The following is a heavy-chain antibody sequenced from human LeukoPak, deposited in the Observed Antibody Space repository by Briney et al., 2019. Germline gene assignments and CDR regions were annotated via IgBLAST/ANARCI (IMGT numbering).Heavy chain of an antibody. Sequence: GGSLRLSCAASGFTFSSYTMNWVRQAPGKGLEGVSSISGSSSYMFYADSVKGRFTISRDNTRNSLYLQMNSLRAEDTAVYYCARVRELYRDYWGQGTLVTVSS. CDR3: ARVRELYRDY. CDR1: GFTFSSYT. CDR2: ISGSSSYM. D-gene: IGHD1-26*01. J-gene: IGHJ4*02. V-gene: IGHV3-21*01.